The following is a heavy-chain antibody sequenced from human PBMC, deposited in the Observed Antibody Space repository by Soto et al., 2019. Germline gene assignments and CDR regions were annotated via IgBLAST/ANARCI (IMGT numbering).Heavy chain of an antibody. CDR1: GGSISTYY. Sequence: QVQLQESGPGLVKPSETLSLTCTVSGGSISTYYWTWIRKPPGKGLEWIGYIYYRGSTNYNPSLTRRVTISVDSSKSQFSLKLSSVTAADTGLYYCVRSRRPSSRPDASDIWGQGKMVTVSS. CDR3: VRSRRPSSRPDASDI. CDR2: IYYRGST. D-gene: IGHD6-13*01. V-gene: IGHV4-59*01. J-gene: IGHJ3*02.